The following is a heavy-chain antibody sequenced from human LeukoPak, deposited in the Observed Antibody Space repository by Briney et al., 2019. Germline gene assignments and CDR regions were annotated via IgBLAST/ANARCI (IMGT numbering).Heavy chain of an antibody. J-gene: IGHJ6*02. V-gene: IGHV1-3*01. CDR2: IIAGNGNT. D-gene: IGHD3-16*01. CDR3: ARVVTRLREGDYYYDMDV. CDR1: GYTFTNYA. Sequence: GASVKVSCKASGYTFTNYALHLVRQAPGQRLEGMGWIIAGNGNTEYSKKFQGRVTITRDTSASTAYMELSSLISEDTSVYYCARVVTRLREGDYYYDMDVWGQGTTVTVSS.